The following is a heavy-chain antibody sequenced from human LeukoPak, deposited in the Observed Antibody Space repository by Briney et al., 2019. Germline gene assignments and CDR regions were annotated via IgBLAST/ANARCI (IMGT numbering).Heavy chain of an antibody. CDR1: GFTFSNAW. CDR2: IKSKIDGGTT. V-gene: IGHV3-15*01. Sequence: PGGSLRLSCAASGFTFSNAWMSWVRQAPGKGLEWVGRIKSKIDGGTTDYAAPVKGRFTISRDDSKNTLYLQMNSLKTEDTAVYYCTTEGLYFDWSLDYWGQGTLVTVSS. CDR3: TTEGLYFDWSLDY. D-gene: IGHD3-9*01. J-gene: IGHJ4*02.